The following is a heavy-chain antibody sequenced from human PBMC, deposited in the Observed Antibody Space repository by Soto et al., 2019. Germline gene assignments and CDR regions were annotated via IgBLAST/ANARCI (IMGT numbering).Heavy chain of an antibody. Sequence: VASVKVSCKASGYTFTSYGISWVRQAPGQGLEWMGWISAYNGNTNYAQKLQGRVTMTTDTSTSTAYMELRSLRSDDTAVYYCARDMSDYDFWSGYPSEYYFDYWGQGTLVTVSS. J-gene: IGHJ4*02. D-gene: IGHD3-3*01. CDR2: ISAYNGNT. V-gene: IGHV1-18*01. CDR1: GYTFTSYG. CDR3: ARDMSDYDFWSGYPSEYYFDY.